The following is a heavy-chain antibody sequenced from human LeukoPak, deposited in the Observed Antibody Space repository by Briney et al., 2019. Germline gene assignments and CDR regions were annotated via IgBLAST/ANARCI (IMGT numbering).Heavy chain of an antibody. J-gene: IGHJ5*02. Sequence: ASVKVSCKASGYRFATYAITWVRQAPGQGLEWMGWINTNAGQPAYAQGFTGRFVFSLDTSVTTAYLQITSLKTEDTAVYYCARWVAAADPWGQGTLVTVSS. CDR2: INTNAGQP. CDR1: GYRFATYA. D-gene: IGHD6-13*01. CDR3: ARWVAAADP. V-gene: IGHV7-4-1*02.